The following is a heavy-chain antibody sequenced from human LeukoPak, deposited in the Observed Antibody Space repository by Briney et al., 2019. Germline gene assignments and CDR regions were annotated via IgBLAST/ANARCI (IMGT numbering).Heavy chain of an antibody. V-gene: IGHV1-2*02. CDR1: GYTFTGYY. Sequence: ASVKVSCKASGYTFTGYYFHWVRQAPGQGLEWMGWTNPNSGGTNYAQKFQGRVTMTRDTSISTAYLELSSLRPDDTAMYYCARGGRGSGYPSDSYDIWGQGTMVTVSS. CDR3: ARGGRGSGYPSDSYDI. CDR2: TNPNSGGT. D-gene: IGHD3-22*01. J-gene: IGHJ3*02.